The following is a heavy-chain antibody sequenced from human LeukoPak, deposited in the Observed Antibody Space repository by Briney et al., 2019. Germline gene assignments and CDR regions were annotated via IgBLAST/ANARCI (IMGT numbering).Heavy chain of an antibody. CDR2: ISYDGSNK. CDR1: GFTFSSYA. CDR3: AKELYCSGGSCYNYYYYYYMDV. Sequence: GGSLRLSCAAAGFTFSSYAMHWVRQAPGKGLEWVAVISYDGSNKYYADSAKVRFTISRDNSKNTLYLQMNSLRAEDTAVYYCAKELYCSGGSCYNYYYYYYMDVWGKGTTVTISS. J-gene: IGHJ6*03. V-gene: IGHV3-30*04. D-gene: IGHD2-15*01.